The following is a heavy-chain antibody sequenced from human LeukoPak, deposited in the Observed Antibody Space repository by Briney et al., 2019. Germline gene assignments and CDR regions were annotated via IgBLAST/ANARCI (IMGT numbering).Heavy chain of an antibody. CDR3: ARGGSYLSALDI. D-gene: IGHD1-26*01. Sequence: GGSLRLSCAASGFTVSSNYMSWVRQAPGKGLERVSIIYSGGSTFYADSVKGRFTISRDNSKNTLYLQMNSLRAEDTAVYYCARGGSYLSALDIWGQGTMVTVSS. J-gene: IGHJ3*02. CDR1: GFTVSSNY. V-gene: IGHV3-53*01. CDR2: IYSGGST.